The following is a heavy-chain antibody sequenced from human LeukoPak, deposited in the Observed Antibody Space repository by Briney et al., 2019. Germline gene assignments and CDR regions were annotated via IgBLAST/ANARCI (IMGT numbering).Heavy chain of an antibody. Sequence: GGSLRLSCAASGFTLSSYSMNWVRQAPGKGLEWVSSISSSSSYRYYADSVKGRFTISRDNAKNSLYLQMNSLRAEDMALYYCARIAARLGNDAFDIWGQGTMVTVSS. CDR1: GFTLSSYS. D-gene: IGHD6-6*01. V-gene: IGHV3-21*04. CDR2: ISSSSSYR. CDR3: ARIAARLGNDAFDI. J-gene: IGHJ3*02.